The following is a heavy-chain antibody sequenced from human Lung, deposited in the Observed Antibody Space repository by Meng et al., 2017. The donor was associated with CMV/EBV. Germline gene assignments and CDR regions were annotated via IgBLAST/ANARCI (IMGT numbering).Heavy chain of an antibody. J-gene: IGHJ4*02. CDR1: GGSISRSNW. CDR3: ARVVTALWGYYFDY. V-gene: IGHV4-4*02. Sequence: HLQGSGPGPVKPSGTLSLTCAVSGGSISRSNWWSWVRQPPGKGLEWIGEIYHSGSTNYNPSLKSRVSISVDKSKNQFSLKLSSVTAADTAVYYCARVVTALWGYYFDYWGQGTLVTVSS. D-gene: IGHD2-21*02. CDR2: IYHSGST.